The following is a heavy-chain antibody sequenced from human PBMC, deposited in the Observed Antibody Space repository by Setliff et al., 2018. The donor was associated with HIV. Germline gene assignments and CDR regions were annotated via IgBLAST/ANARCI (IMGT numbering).Heavy chain of an antibody. CDR1: GGSISRWGYY. D-gene: IGHD3-10*01. J-gene: IGHJ4*02. Sequence: SETLSLTCTVSGGSISRWGYYWSWIRQHPGKGLEWIGYIYYSGSTYYNPSLKSRVTISVDTSKNQFSLKLSSVTAADTAVYYCARDRYAGEIDYWGQGTLVTVSS. CDR3: ARDRYAGEIDY. V-gene: IGHV4-31*03. CDR2: IYYSGST.